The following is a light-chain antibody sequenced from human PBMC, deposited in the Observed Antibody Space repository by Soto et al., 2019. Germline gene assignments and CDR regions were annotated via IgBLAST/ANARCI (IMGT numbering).Light chain of an antibody. CDR2: EVS. V-gene: IGLV2-14*01. CDR3: TSYTRGSTTVI. J-gene: IGLJ2*01. CDR1: SSDIGDYDY. Sequence: QSALTQPASVSGSLGQSITMSCTGTSSDIGDYDYVSWYQHHPGKAPKLMIYEVSNRPSGVSSRFSGSKSGNTASLTISGLQADDESDYYCTSYTRGSTTVIFGGGTQLTVL.